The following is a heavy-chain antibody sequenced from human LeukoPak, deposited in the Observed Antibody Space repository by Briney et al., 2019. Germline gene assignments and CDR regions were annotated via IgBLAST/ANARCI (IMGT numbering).Heavy chain of an antibody. J-gene: IGHJ4*02. Sequence: GGSLRLSCAASGFTFSSYGMHWVRQAPGKGLEWVAVISYDGSNKYYADSVKGRFTISRDNSKNTLYLQMNSLRAEDTAVYYCAKDPIRGQWELLPYLDYWGQGTLVTVSS. D-gene: IGHD1-26*01. CDR1: GFTFSSYG. CDR3: AKDPIRGQWELLPYLDY. V-gene: IGHV3-30*18. CDR2: ISYDGSNK.